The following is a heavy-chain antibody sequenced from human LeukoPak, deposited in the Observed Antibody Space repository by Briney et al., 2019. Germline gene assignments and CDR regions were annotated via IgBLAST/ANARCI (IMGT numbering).Heavy chain of an antibody. CDR1: GGSISSYY. J-gene: IGHJ6*02. D-gene: IGHD6-13*01. V-gene: IGHV4-59*01. CDR3: ARGSRRAAPSKSSPPYYYYGMDV. CDR2: IYYSGST. Sequence: PSETLSLTCTVSGGSISSYYWSWIRQPPGKGLEWIGYIYYSGSTNYNPSLKSRVTISVDTSKNQFSLKLSSVTAADTAVYYCARGSRRAAPSKSSPPYYYYGMDVWGQGTTVTVSS.